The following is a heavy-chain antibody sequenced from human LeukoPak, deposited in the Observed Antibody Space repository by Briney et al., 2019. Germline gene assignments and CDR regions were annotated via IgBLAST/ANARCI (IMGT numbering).Heavy chain of an antibody. CDR1: GFTFNNYN. CDR3: AKHPPSFHH. V-gene: IGHV3-21*01. J-gene: IGHJ1*01. CDR2: ISSSSTYI. Sequence: PGGSLRLSCAASGFTFNNYNMNWVRQAPGKGLEWVSSISSSSTYIYYADSVKGRFTISRDNAKNSLYLQMNSLRAEDTAIYYCAKHPPSFHHWGQGTLVTVSS.